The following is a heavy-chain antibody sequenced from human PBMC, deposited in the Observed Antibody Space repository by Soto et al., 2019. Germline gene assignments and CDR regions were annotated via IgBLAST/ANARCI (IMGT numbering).Heavy chain of an antibody. Sequence: SVKVSCKASGGTFSSYAISWVRQAPGQGLEWMGGIIPIFGTANYAQKFQGRVTITADKSTSTAYMELSSLRSEDTAVYYCAREKYSSSWFDPWGQGTLVTVSS. CDR2: IIPIFGTA. CDR1: GGTFSSYA. CDR3: AREKYSSSWFDP. J-gene: IGHJ5*02. V-gene: IGHV1-69*06. D-gene: IGHD6-13*01.